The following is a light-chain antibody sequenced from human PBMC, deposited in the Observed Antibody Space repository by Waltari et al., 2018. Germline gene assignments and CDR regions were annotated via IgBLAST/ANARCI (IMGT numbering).Light chain of an antibody. CDR3: ASWDGSLAAYV. V-gene: IGLV1-44*01. CDR1: ASNIGSHA. J-gene: IGLJ1*01. Sequence: QSVLTQPPSASGTPGQRVPISCSGGASNIGSHAVNWYQHLPGAAPKLVILNNSQRPSGISDRFSGSTSGASASLAISGLQSDDEADYYCASWDGSLAAYVFGGGTKVTV. CDR2: NNS.